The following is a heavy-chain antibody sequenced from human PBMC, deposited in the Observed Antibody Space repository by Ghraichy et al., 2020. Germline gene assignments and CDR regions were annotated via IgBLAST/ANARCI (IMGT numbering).Heavy chain of an antibody. Sequence: GESLNISCKGSGYSFTSYWIGWVRQMPGKGLEWMGIIYPGDSDTRYSPSFQGQVTISADKSISTAYLQWSSLKASDTAMYYCARFTMVRGVINWADYWGQGTLVTVSS. CDR2: IYPGDSDT. J-gene: IGHJ4*02. CDR1: GYSFTSYW. V-gene: IGHV5-51*01. CDR3: ARFTMVRGVINWADY. D-gene: IGHD3-10*01.